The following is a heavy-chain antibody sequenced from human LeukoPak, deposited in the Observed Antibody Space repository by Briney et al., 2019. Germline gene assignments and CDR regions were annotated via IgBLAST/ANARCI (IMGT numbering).Heavy chain of an antibody. CDR1: GFTVSSNY. Sequence: GGFLRLSCAASGFTVSSNYMSWVRQAPGKGLEWVSVIYSGGSTYYADSVKGRFTISRDNSKNTLYLQMNSLRAEDTAVYYCATLNWDDGVVSGFDRWGQGILVTVSS. CDR2: IYSGGST. J-gene: IGHJ5*02. CDR3: ATLNWDDGVVSGFDR. D-gene: IGHD2-2*01. V-gene: IGHV3-66*01.